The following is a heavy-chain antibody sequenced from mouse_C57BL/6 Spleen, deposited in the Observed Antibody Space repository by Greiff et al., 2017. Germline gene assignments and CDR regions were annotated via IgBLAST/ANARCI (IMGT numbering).Heavy chain of an antibody. V-gene: IGHV1-7*01. CDR2: INPSSGYT. CDR3: ARGITTVVAHGDY. D-gene: IGHD1-1*01. CDR1: GYTFTSYW. J-gene: IGHJ4*01. Sequence: QVHVKQSGAELAKPGASVKLSCKASGYTFTSYWMHWVKQRPGQGLEWIGYINPSSGYTKYNQKFKDKATLTADKSSSTAYMQLSSLTYEDSAVYYCARGITTVVAHGDYWGQGTSVTVSS.